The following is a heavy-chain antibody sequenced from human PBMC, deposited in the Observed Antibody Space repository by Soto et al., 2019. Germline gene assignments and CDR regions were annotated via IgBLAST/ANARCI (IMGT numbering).Heavy chain of an antibody. V-gene: IGHV3-21*01. J-gene: IGHJ5*02. CDR3: ARESCSSTSCLNP. CDR1: GFTFSSYS. Sequence: PGGSVRLSCAASGFTFSSYSMNWVRQAPGKGLEWVSSISSSSSYIYYADSVKGRFTISRDNAKNSLYLQMNSLRAEDTAVYYCARESCSSTSCLNPWGQGTLVTVSS. CDR2: ISSSSSYI. D-gene: IGHD2-2*01.